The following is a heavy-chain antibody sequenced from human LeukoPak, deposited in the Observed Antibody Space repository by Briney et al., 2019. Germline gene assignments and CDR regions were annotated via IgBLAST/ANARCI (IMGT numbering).Heavy chain of an antibody. V-gene: IGHV3-74*01. J-gene: IGHJ4*02. Sequence: GGSLRLSCEASGFTFSSYWMHWVRQVPGKGLVWVSRINSDGSSTTYAGSVKGRFTISRDNAKNTLYLQMNSLRAEDTAVYYCAELTSMVEQYWGQGTLVTVSS. CDR2: INSDGSST. D-gene: IGHD3-10*01. CDR1: GFTFSSYW. CDR3: AELTSMVEQY.